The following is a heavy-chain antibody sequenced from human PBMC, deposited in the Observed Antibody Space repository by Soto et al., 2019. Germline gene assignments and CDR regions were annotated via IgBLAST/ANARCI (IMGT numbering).Heavy chain of an antibody. D-gene: IGHD3-3*01. CDR3: ARDYYDFWSGYYLKHWFDP. J-gene: IGHJ5*02. Sequence: GGSLRLSCAASGFTVSSNYMSWVRQAPGKGLEWISIIYSAGNTYYADSVKGRFTISRDNSKNTLYLQMNSLGAEDTAVYYCARDYYDFWSGYYLKHWFDPWGQGTLVTVSS. CDR2: IYSAGNT. V-gene: IGHV3-66*01. CDR1: GFTVSSNY.